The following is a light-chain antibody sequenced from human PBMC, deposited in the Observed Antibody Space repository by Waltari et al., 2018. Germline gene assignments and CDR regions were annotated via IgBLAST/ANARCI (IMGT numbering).Light chain of an antibody. J-gene: IGLJ2*01. V-gene: IGLV2-23*02. Sequence: QSALTQPASVSGSPGQSITISCTGTSSNVGGYTLLSWYQQHPGNAPQLIIYDVNKRPSGISHRFSGSKSGNTASLTISGLQADDESDYYCCSYAGDSTLIFGGGTKLTVL. CDR3: CSYAGDSTLI. CDR2: DVN. CDR1: SSNVGGYTL.